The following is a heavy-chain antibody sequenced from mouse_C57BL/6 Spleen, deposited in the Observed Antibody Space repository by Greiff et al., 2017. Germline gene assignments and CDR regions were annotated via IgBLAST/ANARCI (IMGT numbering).Heavy chain of an antibody. V-gene: IGHV6-3*01. Sequence: EVKLMESGGGLVQPGGSMKLSCVASGFTFSNYWMNWVRQSPEKGLEWVDQIRLKSDNYATHYAESVKGRFTISRDDYKSSVYLQMNNLRAEDTGMYYCTGNYYYGGSSYWGTGATLTV. D-gene: IGHD1-1*01. CDR3: TGNYYYGGSSY. J-gene: IGHJ2*01. CDR1: GFTFSNYW. CDR2: IRLKSDNYAT.